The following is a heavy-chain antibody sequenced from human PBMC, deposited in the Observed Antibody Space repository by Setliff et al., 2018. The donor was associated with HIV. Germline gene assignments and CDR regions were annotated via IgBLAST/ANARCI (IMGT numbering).Heavy chain of an antibody. Sequence: SLTCAVYGESFSAYYWSWIRQPPGKGLEWIGQINHSGSTNYNPSLKTRVSISIDTSKNQFSLKLASVTAADSAVYYCARLRRSSGWSFDYWAQGTLVTVSS. D-gene: IGHD6-19*01. J-gene: IGHJ4*02. CDR1: GESFSAYY. V-gene: IGHV4-34*01. CDR2: INHSGST. CDR3: ARLRRSSGWSFDY.